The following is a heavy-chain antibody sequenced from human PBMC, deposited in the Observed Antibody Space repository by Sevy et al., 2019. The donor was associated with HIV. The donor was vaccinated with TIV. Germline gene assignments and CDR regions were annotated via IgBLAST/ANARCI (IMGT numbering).Heavy chain of an antibody. V-gene: IGHV1-69*13. CDR1: GGTFSSYA. CDR3: ARQRTLTYYYYGMDV. CDR2: IIPIFGTA. J-gene: IGHJ6*02. Sequence: ASVKVSCKASGGTFSSYAISWVRQAPGQGLEWMGGIIPIFGTANYAQKFQGRVTITADESTSTAYMELSSLRSEDTAVYYCARQRTLTYYYYGMDVWGQGTTVTVSS. D-gene: IGHD2-2*01.